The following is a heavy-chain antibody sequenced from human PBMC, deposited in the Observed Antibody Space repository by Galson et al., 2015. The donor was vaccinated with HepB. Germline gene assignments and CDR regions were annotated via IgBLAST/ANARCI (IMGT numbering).Heavy chain of an antibody. CDR2: INHSGST. Sequence: TLSLTCAVYGGSFSGYYWSWIRQPPGKGLEWIGEINHSGSTNYNPSLKSRVTISVDTSKNQFSLKLSSVTAADTAVYYCARGVTAAARSMDVWGQGTTVTVSS. CDR3: ARGVTAAARSMDV. CDR1: GGSFSGYY. J-gene: IGHJ6*02. D-gene: IGHD2-2*01. V-gene: IGHV4-34*01.